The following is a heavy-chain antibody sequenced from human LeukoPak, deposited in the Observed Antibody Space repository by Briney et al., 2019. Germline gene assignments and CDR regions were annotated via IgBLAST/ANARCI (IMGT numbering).Heavy chain of an antibody. J-gene: IGHJ5*02. D-gene: IGHD6-13*01. Sequence: SETLSLTCAVYGGSFSGYYWSWIRQPPGKGLEWIGEINHSGSTNYNPSLKSRVTISVDTSKNQFSLKLSSVTAADTAAYYCARGGGIAAAGTEFDPWGQGTLVTVSS. CDR3: ARGGGIAAAGTEFDP. V-gene: IGHV4-34*01. CDR1: GGSFSGYY. CDR2: INHSGST.